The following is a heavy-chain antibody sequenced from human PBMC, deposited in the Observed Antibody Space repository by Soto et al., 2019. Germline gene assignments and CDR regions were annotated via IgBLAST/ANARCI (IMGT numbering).Heavy chain of an antibody. CDR1: GFTFISYW. V-gene: IGHV3-7*01. CDR3: AREDY. Sequence: PGGSLILSCAASGFTFISYWMSWVRQAPGKGLEWVANIKQDGSEKYYVDSVKGRFTISRDNAKNSLYLQMNSLRAEDTAVYYCAREDYWGQGTLVTVSS. J-gene: IGHJ4*02. CDR2: IKQDGSEK.